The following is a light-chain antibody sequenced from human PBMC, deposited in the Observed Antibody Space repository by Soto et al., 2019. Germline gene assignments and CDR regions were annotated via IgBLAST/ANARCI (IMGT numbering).Light chain of an antibody. CDR2: KAS. Sequence: DIQMTQSPSTLSASVGDRVTITCRASQSISSWLAWYQQKPGKAPKLLIYKASSLESGVPSRFIGSGSGTEVTLTISSLQSDDFATYYCQQYNSYVYTFGQGTKLEIK. CDR3: QQYNSYVYT. CDR1: QSISSW. J-gene: IGKJ2*01. V-gene: IGKV1-5*03.